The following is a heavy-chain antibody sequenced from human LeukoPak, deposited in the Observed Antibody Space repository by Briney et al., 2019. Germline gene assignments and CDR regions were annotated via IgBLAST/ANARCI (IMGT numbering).Heavy chain of an antibody. J-gene: IGHJ4*02. CDR2: ISNDGKYI. V-gene: IGHV3-21*04. CDR1: GFTFSSYS. D-gene: IGHD3-3*01. CDR3: AKGYDFWSGSADY. Sequence: PGGSLRLSCAASGFTFSSYSMNWVRQAPGKGLEWVSSISNDGKYIYYADSVKGRFTISRDNAKSSLYLQMNSLRTEDTAVYYCAKGYDFWSGSADYWGQGTLVTVSS.